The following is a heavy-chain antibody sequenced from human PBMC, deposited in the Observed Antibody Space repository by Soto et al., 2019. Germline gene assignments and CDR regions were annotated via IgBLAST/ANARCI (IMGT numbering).Heavy chain of an antibody. J-gene: IGHJ5*02. V-gene: IGHV4-34*01. CDR1: SGSFSGYY. CDR3: ASNIASGSYPVPP. CDR2: INHTGST. Sequence: QVQLQPWGAGLLKPSETLSLTCAVYSGSFSGYYRSWIRQPPGKGLEWIGEINHTGSTKYNPSLKSRVTISVDTSKNQFSLKLSSVTAADTAVYYCASNIASGSYPVPPWGQGTLVTVSS. D-gene: IGHD3-10*01.